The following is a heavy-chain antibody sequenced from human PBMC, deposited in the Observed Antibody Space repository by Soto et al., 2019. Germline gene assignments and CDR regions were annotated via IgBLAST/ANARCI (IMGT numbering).Heavy chain of an antibody. J-gene: IGHJ6*03. V-gene: IGHV4-31*03. CDR3: ARDKGGRRWDFWSGPYKGGPQNYYMDV. CDR1: GGSISSGGYY. Sequence: SETLCLTCTVSGGSISSGGYYWSWIRQHPGKGLEWIGYIYYSGSTYYNPSLKSRVTISVDTSKNQFSLKLSSVTAADTAVYYCARDKGGRRWDFWSGPYKGGPQNYYMDVWGKGTTVTVSS. CDR2: IYYSGST. D-gene: IGHD3-3*01.